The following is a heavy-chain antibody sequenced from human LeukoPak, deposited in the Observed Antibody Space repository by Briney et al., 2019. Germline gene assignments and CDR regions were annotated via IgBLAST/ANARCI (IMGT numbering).Heavy chain of an antibody. V-gene: IGHV3-30*18. CDR1: GCTFSGYG. CDR3: AKESYCSGGSCYPYYFDY. CDR2: ISYDVSNK. J-gene: IGHJ4*02. Sequence: GGSLRLSCAASGCTFSGYGMHRLRQAPGNALEGVAVISYDVSNKYCAASVKGRFTISRDNSKNTLYLQMNSLIAEDTAVYYCAKESYCSGGSCYPYYFDYWGQGTLVTVSS. D-gene: IGHD2-15*01.